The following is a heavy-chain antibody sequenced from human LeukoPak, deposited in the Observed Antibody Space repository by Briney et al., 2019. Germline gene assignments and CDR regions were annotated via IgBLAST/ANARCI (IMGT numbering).Heavy chain of an antibody. D-gene: IGHD4-23*01. CDR3: ARDVHDYGGNSGFDD. V-gene: IGHV1-2*02. CDR2: INPSSGDA. CDR1: GYFFRDYY. J-gene: IGHJ4*01. Sequence: ASVKVSCKASGYFFRDYYMHCVRQAPGQGLEWMGWINPSSGDANYAQKFQGRVTMTSDTSISTAYLELDRLRADDTAIYFCARDVHDYGGNSGFDDWGQGSLVIVSS.